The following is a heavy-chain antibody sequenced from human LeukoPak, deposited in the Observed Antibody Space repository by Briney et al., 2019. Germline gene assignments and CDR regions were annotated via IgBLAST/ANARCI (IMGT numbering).Heavy chain of an antibody. CDR2: ISGSGGST. Sequence: PGGSLRLSCAASGFTFSSYATSWVRQAPGKGLEWVSAISGSGGSTYYADSVKGRFTISRDNSKNTLYLQMNSLRAEDTAVYYCARSFIVGAWTVEYYFDYWGQGTLVTVSS. CDR3: ARSFIVGAWTVEYYFDY. J-gene: IGHJ4*02. D-gene: IGHD1-26*01. V-gene: IGHV3-23*01. CDR1: GFTFSSYA.